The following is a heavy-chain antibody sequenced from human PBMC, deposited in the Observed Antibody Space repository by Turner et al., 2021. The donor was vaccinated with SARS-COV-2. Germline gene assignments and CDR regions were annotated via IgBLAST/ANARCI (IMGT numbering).Heavy chain of an antibody. CDR1: DGSISSSSYY. CDR2: TDDSGST. Sequence: QLQLPESGPGLVKPSETLSLTCAVSDGSISSSSYYWGWIRQPPRKGLEWIGRTDDSGSTYYNPALKSRANISVDTSKNQFPLKLSSVTAADTAVYYCARRGQQLEQWCFDYWGQGTLVTVSS. V-gene: IGHV4-39*01. J-gene: IGHJ4*02. CDR3: ARRGQQLEQWCFDY. D-gene: IGHD6-13*01.